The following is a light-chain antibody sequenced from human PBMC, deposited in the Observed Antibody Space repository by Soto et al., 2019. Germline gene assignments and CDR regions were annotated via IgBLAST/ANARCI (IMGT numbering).Light chain of an antibody. Sequence: QSVLTQPPSASGTPGQRVTISCSGSSSNIGSNRVNWYQQLPGTAPKLLIYSSDQRPSGVPARFSGSKSGTSASLAISGLQSEDEADYYCAAWDDSLNGVFGGGTQLTVL. J-gene: IGLJ2*01. CDR2: SSD. CDR3: AAWDDSLNGV. CDR1: SSNIGSNR. V-gene: IGLV1-44*01.